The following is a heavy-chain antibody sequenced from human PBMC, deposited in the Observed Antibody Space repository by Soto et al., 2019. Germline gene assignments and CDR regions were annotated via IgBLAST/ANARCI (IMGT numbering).Heavy chain of an antibody. D-gene: IGHD3-9*01. J-gene: IGHJ5*02. CDR2: MHHTQGT. CDR3: ARVPFVGYFDWLDP. CDR1: GASISGYS. Sequence: SETLSLTCSVSGASISGYSWTWIRQPPGGGLEWIGYMHHTQGTNDNPSLRGRVHMSIDTSMNQFSLRLTSVTAADTAVYYCARVPFVGYFDWLDPWGHGTLVTVSS. V-gene: IGHV4-59*01.